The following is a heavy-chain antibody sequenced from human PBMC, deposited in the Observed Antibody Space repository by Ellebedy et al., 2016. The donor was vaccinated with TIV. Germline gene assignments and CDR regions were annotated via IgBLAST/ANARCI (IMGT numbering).Heavy chain of an antibody. J-gene: IGHJ4*02. Sequence: GESLKISCAASGFAFSSYGMHWVRQAPGKGLEWVAVISSDEGTRYYVDSVKGRFTISRDNSMTTLYLEMNSLRAEDTAVYYCARDLDKSSGWYGGAAYWGQGTLVTVSS. CDR1: GFAFSSYG. CDR3: ARDLDKSSGWYGGAAY. V-gene: IGHV3-30*03. D-gene: IGHD6-19*01. CDR2: ISSDEGTR.